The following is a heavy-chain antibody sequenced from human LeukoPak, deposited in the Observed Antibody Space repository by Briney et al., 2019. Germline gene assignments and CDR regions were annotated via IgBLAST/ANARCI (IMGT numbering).Heavy chain of an antibody. CDR2: IYPGDSDT. Sequence: GEALKISCKGSGYSFTSYWIGWGRQMPGKGLEWMGIIYPGDSDTRYSPSFQGQVTISADKSISTAYLQWSSLKASDTAMYYCARIATAGKVNYYYYNMDVWGKGTTVTISS. CDR1: GYSFTSYW. D-gene: IGHD6-13*01. CDR3: ARIATAGKVNYYYYNMDV. J-gene: IGHJ6*03. V-gene: IGHV5-51*01.